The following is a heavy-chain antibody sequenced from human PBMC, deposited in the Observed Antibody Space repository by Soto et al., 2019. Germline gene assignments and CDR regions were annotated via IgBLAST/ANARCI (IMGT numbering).Heavy chain of an antibody. CDR1: GFTFSSYA. CDR3: AKDRQRWLQLVWAPGELMGFDY. CDR2: ISGSGGST. D-gene: IGHD5-12*01. J-gene: IGHJ4*02. Sequence: GGSLRLSCAASGFTFSSYAMSWVRQAPGKGLEWVSAISGSGGSTYYADSVKGRFTISRDNSKNTLYLQMNSLRAEDTAVYYCAKDRQRWLQLVWAPGELMGFDYWGQGTLVTVSS. V-gene: IGHV3-23*01.